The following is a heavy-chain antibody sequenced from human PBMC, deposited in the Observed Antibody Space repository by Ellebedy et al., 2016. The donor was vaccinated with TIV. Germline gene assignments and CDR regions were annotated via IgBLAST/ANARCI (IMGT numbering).Heavy chain of an antibody. CDR1: GDSISSSSDY. CDR3: ATFNQYYTYLGV. CDR2: ISNRDRT. D-gene: IGHD1-14*01. J-gene: IGHJ6*03. V-gene: IGHV4-39*01. Sequence: SETLSLXCTVSGDSISSSSDYWVWIRQPPGKGLEWIGTISNRDRTDYNPSLKSRVFILVDASKNQFFLKLTSVTAAGTAVYYCATFNQYYTYLGVWGKGTTVTVSS.